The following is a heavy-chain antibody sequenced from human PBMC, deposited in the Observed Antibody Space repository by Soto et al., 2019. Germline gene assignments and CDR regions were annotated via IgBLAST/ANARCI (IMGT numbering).Heavy chain of an antibody. CDR2: IKQDGSEK. Sequence: GGSLRLSCAASGFTFSSYWMSWVRQAPGKGLEWVANIKQDGSEKYYVDSVKGRFTISRDNAKNSLYLQMNSLRAEDTAVYHCAREGYCSGGSCYPPYNWFDPWGQGT. CDR3: AREGYCSGGSCYPPYNWFDP. V-gene: IGHV3-7*01. J-gene: IGHJ5*02. CDR1: GFTFSSYW. D-gene: IGHD2-15*01.